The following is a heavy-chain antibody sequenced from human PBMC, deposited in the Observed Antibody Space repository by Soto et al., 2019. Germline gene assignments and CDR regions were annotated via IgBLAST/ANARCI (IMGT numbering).Heavy chain of an antibody. Sequence: QVQLQESGPGLVKPSETLSLTCTVSGGSISSYYWSWIRQPPGKGLEWIGYIYYSGSTNYNPSLKXRXTXSXHTSKNQFSLKLSSVTAADTAVYYCARRYGKNAFDIWGQGTMVTVSS. CDR2: IYYSGST. CDR3: ARRYGKNAFDI. J-gene: IGHJ3*02. D-gene: IGHD5-18*01. CDR1: GGSISSYY. V-gene: IGHV4-59*01.